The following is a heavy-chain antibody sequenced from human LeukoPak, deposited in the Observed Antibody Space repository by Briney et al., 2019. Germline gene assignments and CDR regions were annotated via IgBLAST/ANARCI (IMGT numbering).Heavy chain of an antibody. V-gene: IGHV1-2*02. CDR2: INPNSGGT. Sequence: ASVKVSCKASGYTFTDYYMHWVRQAPGQGLEWMGWINPNSGGTNYAQKFQGRVTMTRDTSISTAYMELSRLRSDDTAVYYCARDRGLYYYYYYMDVWGKGTTVTVSS. J-gene: IGHJ6*03. CDR3: ARDRGLYYYYYYMDV. D-gene: IGHD3-10*01. CDR1: GYTFTDYY.